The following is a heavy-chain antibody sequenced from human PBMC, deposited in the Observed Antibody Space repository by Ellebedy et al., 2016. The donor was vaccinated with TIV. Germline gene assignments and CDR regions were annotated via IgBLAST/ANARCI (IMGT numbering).Heavy chain of an antibody. CDR1: GASISSNNW. Sequence: SETLSLTXPLSGASISSNNWWSWVRQPPGNGLEWIGDLFHTGRTNYNPSLKSRVTISVEKSKNQFSLVLRSVTAADTAIYYCARILTAYYNQYYDGMGVWGQGTTVNVSS. J-gene: IGHJ6*02. V-gene: IGHV4-4*02. CDR3: ARILTAYYNQYYDGMGV. CDR2: LFHTGRT. D-gene: IGHD3-9*01.